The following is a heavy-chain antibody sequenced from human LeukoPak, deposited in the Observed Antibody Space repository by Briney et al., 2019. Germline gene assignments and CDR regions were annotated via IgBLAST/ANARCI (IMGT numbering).Heavy chain of an antibody. CDR1: GGSISSFY. D-gene: IGHD5/OR15-5a*01. V-gene: IGHV4-59*01. J-gene: IGHJ6*02. CDR2: IHYSGST. Sequence: PSETLSLTCTVSGGSISSFYWSWIRQPPGKALEWIGYIHYSGSTNYNPSLKSRVTISVDTSKNQFSLKVSSVIAADTAVYYCARGIVWNYLGMDAWGQGTTVTVSS. CDR3: ARGIVWNYLGMDA.